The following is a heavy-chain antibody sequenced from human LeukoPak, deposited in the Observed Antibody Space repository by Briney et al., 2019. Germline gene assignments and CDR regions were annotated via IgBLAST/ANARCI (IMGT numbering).Heavy chain of an antibody. Sequence: SETLSLTYTVSGGSISPYFWSWIRQPPGKGLEWIGYVSYSGSTNYNSSLQSRVTISVDTSKLQFSLNLSSVAAADTAVYYCARAPSMILPYYFDYWGQGILVTVSS. CDR2: VSYSGST. J-gene: IGHJ4*02. D-gene: IGHD5/OR15-5a*01. V-gene: IGHV4-59*01. CDR3: ARAPSMILPYYFDY. CDR1: GGSISPYF.